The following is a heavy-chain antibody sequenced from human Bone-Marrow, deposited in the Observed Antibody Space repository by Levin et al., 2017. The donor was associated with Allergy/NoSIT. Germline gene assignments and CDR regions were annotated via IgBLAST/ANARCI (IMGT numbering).Heavy chain of an antibody. D-gene: IGHD3-10*01. V-gene: IGHV1-69*04. Sequence: SVKVSCKASGGTFSSYAISWVRQAPGQGLEWMGRIIPILGIANYAQKFQGRVTITADKSTSTAYMELSSLRSEDTAVYYCAKNTYYYGSGSYYNGLLKYNWFDPWGQGTLVTVSS. J-gene: IGHJ5*02. CDR3: AKNTYYYGSGSYYNGLLKYNWFDP. CDR2: IIPILGIA. CDR1: GGTFSSYA.